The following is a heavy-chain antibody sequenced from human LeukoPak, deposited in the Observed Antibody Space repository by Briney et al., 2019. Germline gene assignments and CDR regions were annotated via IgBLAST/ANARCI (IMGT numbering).Heavy chain of an antibody. Sequence: PGGSLRLSCAASGFTFSSYSMNWVRQAPGKGLEWVSSISSSSSYIYYADSVKGRFTISRDNAKNSLYLQMISLRAEDTAVYYCAKYFRADSGNYYRSFDYWGQGTLVTVSS. CDR3: AKYFRADSGNYYRSFDY. V-gene: IGHV3-21*04. J-gene: IGHJ4*02. D-gene: IGHD1-26*01. CDR2: ISSSSSYI. CDR1: GFTFSSYS.